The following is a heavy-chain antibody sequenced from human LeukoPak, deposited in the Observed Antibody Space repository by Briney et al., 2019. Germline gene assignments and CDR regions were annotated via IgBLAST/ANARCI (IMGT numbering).Heavy chain of an antibody. CDR1: GFTFSSYA. CDR2: ISSSGNYI. CDR3: ARELDGRGSGY. J-gene: IGHJ4*02. D-gene: IGHD3-10*01. Sequence: GGSLRLSCAASGFTFSSYAMNWVRQAPGKGLEWVSLISSSGNYIYYADSVKGRFTVSRDNAKNSLVLRMTSLRVDDTAVYYCARELDGRGSGYWGQGTLVEVSS. V-gene: IGHV3-21*01.